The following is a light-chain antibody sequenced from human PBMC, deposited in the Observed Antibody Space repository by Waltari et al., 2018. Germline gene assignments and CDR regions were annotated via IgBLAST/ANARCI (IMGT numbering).Light chain of an antibody. CDR3: MQGTHWPWT. Sequence: DVVLTQSPLSLPVTLGQPAYISCTSSQGLVYSDGNIYLSWFHQRPGQSPRRLIHKISNRNSGVPDRFTGSGSGTDFTLRISRVEAEDVGVYYCMQGTHWPWTFGQGTRVEIK. V-gene: IGKV2-30*01. CDR1: QGLVYSDGNIY. J-gene: IGKJ1*01. CDR2: KIS.